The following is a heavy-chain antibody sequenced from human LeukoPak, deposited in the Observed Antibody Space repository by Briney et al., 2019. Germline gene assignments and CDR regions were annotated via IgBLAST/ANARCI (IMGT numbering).Heavy chain of an antibody. J-gene: IGHJ4*02. Sequence: ASVKVSCKASGYTFTSYAMHWVRQAPGQGLEWMGIINPSGGSTSYAQKFQGRVTMTRDTSTSTVYMELSSLRSEDTAVYYCARDSRDGNYWESTFDYWGQGTLVTVSS. CDR1: GYTFTSYA. CDR2: INPSGGST. CDR3: ARDSRDGNYWESTFDY. D-gene: IGHD3-10*01. V-gene: IGHV1-46*01.